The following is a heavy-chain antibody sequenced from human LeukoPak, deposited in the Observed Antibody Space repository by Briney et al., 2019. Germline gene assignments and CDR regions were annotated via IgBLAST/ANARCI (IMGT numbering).Heavy chain of an antibody. CDR1: GGSISSSSYY. J-gene: IGHJ5*02. CDR2: IYYSGST. V-gene: IGHV4-39*01. CDR3: ARPHLLLGSTGGFDP. Sequence: PSETLSLTCTVSGGSISSSSYYWGWIRQPPGKGLEWIVSIYYSGSTYYNPSLKSRVTLSVDTSKNRFSLKLSSVTAADTAVYYCARPHLLLGSTGGFDPWGQGTLVTVSS. D-gene: IGHD2-2*01.